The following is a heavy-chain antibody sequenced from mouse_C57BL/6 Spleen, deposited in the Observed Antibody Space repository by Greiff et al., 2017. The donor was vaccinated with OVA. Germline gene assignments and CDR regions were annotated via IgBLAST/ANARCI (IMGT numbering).Heavy chain of an antibody. CDR1: GFSLTSYG. Sequence: VKLMESGPGLVAPSQSLSITCTVSGFSLTSYGVDWVRQPPGKGLEWLGVIWGGGSTNYNSALMSRLSISKDNSKSQVFLKMNSLQTDDTAMYYCAKERYGNYESYYAMDYWGQGTSVTVSS. J-gene: IGHJ4*01. V-gene: IGHV2-9*01. CDR2: IWGGGST. CDR3: AKERYGNYESYYAMDY. D-gene: IGHD2-1*01.